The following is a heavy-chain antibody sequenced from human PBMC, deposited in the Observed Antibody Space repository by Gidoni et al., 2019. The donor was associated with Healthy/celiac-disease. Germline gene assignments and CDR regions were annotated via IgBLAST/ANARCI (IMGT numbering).Heavy chain of an antibody. Sequence: EVQLVESGGGLVQPGRSLRLSCAASGFTFDDYAMHWVRQAPGKGLEWVSGISWNSGSIGYADSVKGRFTISRDNAKNSLYLQMNSLRAEDTALYYCAKGRVNTLNWFDPWGQGTLVTVSS. CDR3: AKGRVNTLNWFDP. CDR1: GFTFDDYA. CDR2: ISWNSGSI. D-gene: IGHD4-4*01. J-gene: IGHJ5*02. V-gene: IGHV3-9*01.